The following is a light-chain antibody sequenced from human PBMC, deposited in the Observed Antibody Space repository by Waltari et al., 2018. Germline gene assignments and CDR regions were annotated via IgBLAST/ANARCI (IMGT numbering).Light chain of an antibody. CDR2: EVD. CDR1: RWDVGAYRY. V-gene: IGLV2-8*01. CDR3: TSYGGTNNFL. J-gene: IGLJ1*01. Sequence: QSALTQPPSATGSPGQSVTISCTGGRWDVGAYRYVSWYQQHTGRGTKVIMYEVDKRPSGVPYRFSGSKSGTTAALTISGLKLEDEADYYCTSYGGTNNFLFGSGTKVTV.